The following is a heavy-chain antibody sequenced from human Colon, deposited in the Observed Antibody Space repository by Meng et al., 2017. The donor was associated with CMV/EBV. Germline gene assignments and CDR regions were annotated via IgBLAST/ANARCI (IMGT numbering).Heavy chain of an antibody. Sequence: GESLKISCAASGFTFSSYWMSWVRQAPGKGLEWVANIKQDGSEKYYVDSVKGRFTISRDNAKNSLYLQINNLRADDTAVYYCAREKSPFYYYGMDVWGQGTTVTVSS. D-gene: IGHD3-10*01. V-gene: IGHV3-7*03. CDR1: GFTFSSYW. J-gene: IGHJ6*02. CDR2: IKQDGSEK. CDR3: AREKSPFYYYGMDV.